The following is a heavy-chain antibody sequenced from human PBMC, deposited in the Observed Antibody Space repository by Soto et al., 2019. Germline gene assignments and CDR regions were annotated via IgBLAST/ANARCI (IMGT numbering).Heavy chain of an antibody. J-gene: IGHJ5*02. V-gene: IGHV3-30-3*01. CDR2: ISYDGSNK. Sequence: QVQLVESGGGVVQPGRSLRLSCAASGFTFSSYAMHWVRQAPGKGLEWVAVISYDGSNKYYADSVKGRFTISRDNSKNTLYLHMNSLRAEDTAVYYCARERQPNWFDPWGQGTLVTVSS. CDR3: ARERQPNWFDP. D-gene: IGHD6-13*01. CDR1: GFTFSSYA.